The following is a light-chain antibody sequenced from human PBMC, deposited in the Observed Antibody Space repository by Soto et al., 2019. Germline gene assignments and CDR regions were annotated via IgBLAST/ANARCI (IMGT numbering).Light chain of an antibody. CDR1: QNVSSNY. J-gene: IGKJ1*01. CDR2: GAF. Sequence: EIVLTQSPGTLSLSPGERGTLSCRASQNVSSNYLAWYQQKPGQAPRLLIFGAFTRATGIPDRFGGSASGTDFTLTISSLEPEDFAVYHCQQYGSLPWTFGHGTKVEI. V-gene: IGKV3-20*01. CDR3: QQYGSLPWT.